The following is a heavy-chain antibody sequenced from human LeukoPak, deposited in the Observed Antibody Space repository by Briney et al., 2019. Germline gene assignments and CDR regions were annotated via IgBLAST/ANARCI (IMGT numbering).Heavy chain of an antibody. D-gene: IGHD2-15*01. Sequence: GGSLRLCCAASGFTFSSYTMNWVRQAAGKGLEWVSYISTSGGTRFYADSVKGRFTISRDNAENSLYLQMNSLRAEDTAVYFCARFEHCSGGSCQLNAFDIWGQGTMVTVSS. CDR3: ARFEHCSGGSCQLNAFDI. CDR1: GFTFSSYT. V-gene: IGHV3-48*01. CDR2: ISTSGGTR. J-gene: IGHJ3*02.